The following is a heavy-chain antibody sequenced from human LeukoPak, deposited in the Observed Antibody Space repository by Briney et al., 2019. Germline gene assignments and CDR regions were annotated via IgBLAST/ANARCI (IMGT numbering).Heavy chain of an antibody. CDR1: GGTFSIYA. Sequence: ASVTVSCKASGGTFSIYAISWVRQAPGQGLEWMGGIIPIFGTANYAQKFQGRVTITADKSTSTAYMELSSLRSEDTAVYYCATSASSSWSADAFDIWGQGTMVTVSS. D-gene: IGHD6-13*01. J-gene: IGHJ3*02. CDR2: IIPIFGTA. V-gene: IGHV1-69*06. CDR3: ATSASSSWSADAFDI.